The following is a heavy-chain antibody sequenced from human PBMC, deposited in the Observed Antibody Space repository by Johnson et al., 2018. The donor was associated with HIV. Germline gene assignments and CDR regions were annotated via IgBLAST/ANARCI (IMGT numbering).Heavy chain of an antibody. CDR2: ISYDGSYK. Sequence: QVQLVESGGGLVKPGGSLRLSCAASGFTFSDYYMSWIRQAPGKGLEWVAVISYDGSYKYYADSVKGRFTISRDNSKNTLFLQMNSLRPEDTAVYFCARDRDPLGREVDAFDIWGQGTMVTVSS. D-gene: IGHD3-16*01. J-gene: IGHJ3*02. V-gene: IGHV3-30*03. CDR1: GFTFSDYY. CDR3: ARDRDPLGREVDAFDI.